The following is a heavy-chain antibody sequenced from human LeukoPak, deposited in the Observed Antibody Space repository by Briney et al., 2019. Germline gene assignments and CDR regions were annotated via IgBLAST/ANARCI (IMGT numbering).Heavy chain of an antibody. Sequence: ASVKVSCKASGYTFTGYYMHWVRQAPGQGLEWMGWINPNSGGTDYAQKFQGRVTMTRDTSISTAYMELSRLRSDDTAVYYCARDKWSGYYYDAFDIWGQGTMVTVSS. CDR3: ARDKWSGYYYDAFDI. J-gene: IGHJ3*02. V-gene: IGHV1-2*02. D-gene: IGHD3-22*01. CDR1: GYTFTGYY. CDR2: INPNSGGT.